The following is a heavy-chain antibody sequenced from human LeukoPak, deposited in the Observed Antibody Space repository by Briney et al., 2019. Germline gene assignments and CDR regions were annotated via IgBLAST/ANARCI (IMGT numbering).Heavy chain of an antibody. Sequence: SSETLSLTCTVSGGSISSYYWSWIRQPPGKGLEWIGYIYYSGSTNYNPSLKSRVTISVDTSKNQFSLKLSSVTAADTAVYYCARADGDYTSAFDIWGQGTMVTVSS. CDR1: GGSISSYY. V-gene: IGHV4-59*01. J-gene: IGHJ3*02. CDR2: IYYSGST. CDR3: ARADGDYTSAFDI. D-gene: IGHD4-17*01.